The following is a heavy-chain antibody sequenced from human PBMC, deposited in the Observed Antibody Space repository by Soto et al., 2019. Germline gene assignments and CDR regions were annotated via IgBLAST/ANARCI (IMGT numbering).Heavy chain of an antibody. CDR1: GFTFSDYY. Sequence: QVQLVESGGGLVKPGGSLRLSCAASGFTFSDYYMSWIRQAPGKGLEWVSYISSSGSTIYYADSVKGRFTISRDNAKKSMDMKTNSLRAEDTAVYYCARVPGYCSRTSCYYYYYLDVLGPGTTVTVSS. D-gene: IGHD2-2*01. CDR2: ISSSGSTI. V-gene: IGHV3-11*01. J-gene: IGHJ6*03. CDR3: ARVPGYCSRTSCYYYYYLDV.